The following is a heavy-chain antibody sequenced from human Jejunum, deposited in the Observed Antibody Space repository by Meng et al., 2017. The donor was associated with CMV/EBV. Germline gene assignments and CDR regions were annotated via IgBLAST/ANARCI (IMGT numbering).Heavy chain of an antibody. J-gene: IGHJ4*02. CDR1: GCTISTYG. CDR3: IRGPYGADSWYDY. D-gene: IGHD4-17*01. Sequence: SGCTISTYGMHWVRQVPGKGLEWVSRINTDGSNTNYADSVKGRFTISRDNAKSTLYLQMNSLTAEDTAVYYCIRGPYGADSWYDYWGQGTLVTVSS. CDR2: INTDGSNT. V-gene: IGHV3-74*01.